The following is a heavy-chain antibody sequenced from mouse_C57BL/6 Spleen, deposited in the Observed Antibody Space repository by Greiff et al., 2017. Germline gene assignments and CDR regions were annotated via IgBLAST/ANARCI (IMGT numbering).Heavy chain of an antibody. D-gene: IGHD2-3*01. J-gene: IGHJ2*01. CDR2: ILPGSGST. CDR3: ARFGYYPSGAYYFDY. V-gene: IGHV1-9*01. Sequence: VQLQQSGAELMKPGASVKLSCKATGYTFTGYWIEWVKQRPGHGLEWIGEILPGSGSTNYNVKFKGKATFTADTSSNTAYMQLSSLTTEDSAIYYCARFGYYPSGAYYFDYWGQGTTLTVSS. CDR1: GYTFTGYW.